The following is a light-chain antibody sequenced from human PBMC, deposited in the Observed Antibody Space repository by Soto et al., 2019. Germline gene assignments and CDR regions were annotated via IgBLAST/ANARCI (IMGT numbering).Light chain of an antibody. J-gene: IGKJ4*02. Sequence: DIQMTQSPSSLSASVGDRVTISCRASQTISTYLNWYQQKPGKAPKLLISAASSLQSGVPSRFSGSGSGTDCTLTISSLQLEDFATYYCQQSYSTPLPFGGGTKVEIK. V-gene: IGKV1-39*01. CDR3: QQSYSTPLP. CDR2: AAS. CDR1: QTISTY.